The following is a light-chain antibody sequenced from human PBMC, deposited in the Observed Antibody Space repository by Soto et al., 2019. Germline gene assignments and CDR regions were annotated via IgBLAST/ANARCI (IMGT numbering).Light chain of an antibody. Sequence: QSPLTQPASVSGSPGQSITISCTGTSSDVGNYNLVSWYQQHPGKAPKLMIYEGSKRPSGVSNRFSGSKSGNTASLTISILQAEDEADYYCCSYAGSSTYVFGTGTKVTVL. CDR1: SSDVGNYNL. J-gene: IGLJ1*01. CDR3: CSYAGSSTYV. CDR2: EGS. V-gene: IGLV2-23*01.